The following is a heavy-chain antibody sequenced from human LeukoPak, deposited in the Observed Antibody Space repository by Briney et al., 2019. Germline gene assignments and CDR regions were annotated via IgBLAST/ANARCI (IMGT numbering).Heavy chain of an antibody. CDR2: IKQDGSEK. Sequence: PGGSLRLSCAASGFTFSSYWMSWVRQAPGKGLEWVANIKQDGSEKYYVDSVKGRFTISRDNAKNSLYLQMNSLRADDTAVYYCAKARYGDYFDYWGQGTLVTVSS. V-gene: IGHV3-7*01. D-gene: IGHD4-17*01. CDR3: AKARYGDYFDY. J-gene: IGHJ4*02. CDR1: GFTFSSYW.